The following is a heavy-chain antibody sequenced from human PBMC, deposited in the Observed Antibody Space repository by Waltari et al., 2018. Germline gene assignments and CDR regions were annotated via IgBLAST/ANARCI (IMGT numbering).Heavy chain of an antibody. CDR1: GGSISSYD. CDR3: ARDRWEQLAFDY. V-gene: IGHV4-59*01. D-gene: IGHD6-6*01. J-gene: IGHJ4*02. Sequence: QVQLQESGPGLVKPSETLSLTCTVSGGSISSYDWSWLRQPPGKGLEWIGYIYYSGSTNYNPSLKSRVTISVDTSKNQFSLKLSSVTAADTAVYYCARDRWEQLAFDYWGQGTLVTVSS. CDR2: IYYSGST.